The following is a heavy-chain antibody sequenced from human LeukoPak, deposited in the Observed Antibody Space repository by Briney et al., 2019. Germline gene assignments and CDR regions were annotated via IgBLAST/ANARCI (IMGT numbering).Heavy chain of an antibody. Sequence: GGSLRLSCAASGFTFSSYAMSWVRQAPGKGLEWVSAISGSGGSTYYADSVTGRFTISRDNYKNTLYLQMNSLRAEDTAVYYCAKRSWQFLDKGYFDYWGQGTLVTVSS. CDR3: AKRSWQFLDKGYFDY. J-gene: IGHJ4*02. CDR1: GFTFSSYA. V-gene: IGHV3-23*01. D-gene: IGHD1-1*01. CDR2: ISGSGGST.